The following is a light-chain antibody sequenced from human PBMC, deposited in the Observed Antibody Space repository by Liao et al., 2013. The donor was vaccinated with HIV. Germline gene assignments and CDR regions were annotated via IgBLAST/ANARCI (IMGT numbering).Light chain of an antibody. CDR2: YDS. CDR1: SIGSTS. Sequence: SYELTQPPSVSVAPGMTATITCEGNSIGSTSVHWYQQRPGQAPVLALYYDSDRPSGIPERFSGSNSGNTATLTISRVEAGDEADYYCQVRDSNTDHPVFGGGTKLTVL. V-gene: IGLV3-21*01. J-gene: IGLJ2*01. CDR3: QVRDSNTDHPV.